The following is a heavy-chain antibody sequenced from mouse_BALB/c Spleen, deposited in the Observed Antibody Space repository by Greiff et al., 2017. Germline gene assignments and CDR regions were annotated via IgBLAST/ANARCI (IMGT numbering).Heavy chain of an antibody. Sequence: QVQLKQSGAELAKPGASVKMSCKASGYTFTSYWMHWVKLRPGQGLEWIGYINPSTGYTEYNQKFKDKATLTADKSSSTAYMQLSSLTSEDSAVYYCARGDGNYVWFAYWGQGTLVTVSA. CDR3: ARGDGNYVWFAY. D-gene: IGHD2-1*01. V-gene: IGHV1-7*01. CDR1: GYTFTSYW. CDR2: INPSTGYT. J-gene: IGHJ3*01.